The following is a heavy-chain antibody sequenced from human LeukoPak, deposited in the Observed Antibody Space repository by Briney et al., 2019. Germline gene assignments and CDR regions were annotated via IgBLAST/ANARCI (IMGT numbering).Heavy chain of an antibody. CDR1: GFMFSTYN. D-gene: IGHD6-19*01. J-gene: IGHJ4*02. Sequence: GGSLRLSCAASGFMFSTYNMNWVRQAPGKGPEWASYINRGSTSIFYADSVKGRFTISRDNAKNSLYLQMNSLRVEDTAVYYCAKGALQWLTDYWGQGTLVTVSS. V-gene: IGHV3-48*04. CDR2: INRGSTSI. CDR3: AKGALQWLTDY.